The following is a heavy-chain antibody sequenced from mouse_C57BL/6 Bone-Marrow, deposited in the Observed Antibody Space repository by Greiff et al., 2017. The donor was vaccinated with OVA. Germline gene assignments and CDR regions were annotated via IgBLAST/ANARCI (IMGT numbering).Heavy chain of an antibody. V-gene: IGHV5-16*01. CDR2: INYDGSST. D-gene: IGHD2-2*01. Sequence: EVKLMESEGGLVQPGSSMKLSCTASGFTFSDYYMAWVRQVPEKGLEWVANINYDGSSTYYLDSLKSRFIISRDNAKNILYLQMSSLKSEDTATYYCARGGYDGGGFDYWGQGTTLTVSS. CDR1: GFTFSDYY. CDR3: ARGGYDGGGFDY. J-gene: IGHJ2*01.